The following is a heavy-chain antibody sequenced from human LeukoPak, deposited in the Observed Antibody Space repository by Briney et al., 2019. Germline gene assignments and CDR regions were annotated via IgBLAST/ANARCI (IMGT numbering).Heavy chain of an antibody. D-gene: IGHD3-22*01. V-gene: IGHV3-74*01. Sequence: PGGSLRLSCAASGFTFSTYWMDWVRQAPGKGLVWVSRIKSDGSTNYADSVKGRFTISRDNAKDTVSLQMNSLRPEDTGVYYCARAPSEIGGYYPKYFRHWGQGTLVTVSS. CDR1: GFTFSTYW. CDR2: IKSDGST. J-gene: IGHJ1*01. CDR3: ARAPSEIGGYYPKYFRH.